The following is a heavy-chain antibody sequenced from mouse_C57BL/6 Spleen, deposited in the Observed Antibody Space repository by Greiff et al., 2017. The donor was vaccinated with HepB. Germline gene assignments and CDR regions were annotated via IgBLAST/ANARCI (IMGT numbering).Heavy chain of an antibody. J-gene: IGHJ4*01. CDR3: ARDGTRYYAMDY. D-gene: IGHD4-1*01. Sequence: SLEWVATISDGGSYTYYPDNVKGRFTISRDNAKNNLYLQMSHLKSEDTAMYYCARDGTRYYAMDYWGQGTSVTVSS. V-gene: IGHV5-4*01. CDR2: ISDGGSYT.